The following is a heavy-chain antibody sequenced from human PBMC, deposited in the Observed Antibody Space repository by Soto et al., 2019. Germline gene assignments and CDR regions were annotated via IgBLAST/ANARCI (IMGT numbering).Heavy chain of an antibody. Sequence: GGSLRLSCAASGFTFGSYAMSWVRQAPGKGLEWVSAISGSGGSTYYADSVKGRFTISRDNSKNTLYLQMNSLRAEDTAVYYCAKFHPYDSSGYYYNYWGQGTLVTVSS. CDR1: GFTFGSYA. V-gene: IGHV3-23*01. CDR3: AKFHPYDSSGYYYNY. CDR2: ISGSGGST. D-gene: IGHD3-22*01. J-gene: IGHJ4*02.